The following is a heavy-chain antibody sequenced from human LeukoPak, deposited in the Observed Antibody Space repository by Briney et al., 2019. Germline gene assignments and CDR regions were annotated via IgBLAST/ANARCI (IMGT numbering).Heavy chain of an antibody. CDR1: GFTFSSYA. J-gene: IGHJ4*02. V-gene: IGHV3-30*04. CDR2: ISYDGSNK. D-gene: IGHD3-9*01. CDR3: TRDPHYDILTGYYS. Sequence: GGSLRLSCAASGFTFSSYAMHWVRQAPGKGLEWVAVISYDGSNKYYADSVKGRFTISRDNSKNTLYLQMNSLRAEDTAVYFCTRDPHYDILTGYYSWGQGTLVTVSS.